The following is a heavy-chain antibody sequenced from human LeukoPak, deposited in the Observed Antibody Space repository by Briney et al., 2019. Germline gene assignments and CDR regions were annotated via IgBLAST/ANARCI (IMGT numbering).Heavy chain of an antibody. CDR1: GFTFSSYA. CDR2: ISGSGGST. Sequence: TGGSLRLSCAASGFTFSSYAMSWVRQAPGKGLEWVSAISGSGGSTYYADSVKGRFTISRDNSKNTLYLQMNSLRAEDTAVYYCARFLIVATTNGYWGQGTLVTVSS. CDR3: ARFLIVATTNGY. D-gene: IGHD5-12*01. V-gene: IGHV3-23*01. J-gene: IGHJ4*02.